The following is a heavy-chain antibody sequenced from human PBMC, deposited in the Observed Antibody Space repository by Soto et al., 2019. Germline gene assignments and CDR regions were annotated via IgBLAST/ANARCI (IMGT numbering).Heavy chain of an antibody. D-gene: IGHD2-2*01. J-gene: IGHJ6*02. CDR3: ARSIVVVPAAISYYYYGMDV. Sequence: SVKVSCKASGGTFSSYAISWVRQAPGQGLEWMGGIIPIFGTANYAQKFQGRVTITADESTSTAYMELSSLRSEDTAVYYCARSIVVVPAAISYYYYGMDVWXQGTTVTSP. V-gene: IGHV1-69*13. CDR2: IIPIFGTA. CDR1: GGTFSSYA.